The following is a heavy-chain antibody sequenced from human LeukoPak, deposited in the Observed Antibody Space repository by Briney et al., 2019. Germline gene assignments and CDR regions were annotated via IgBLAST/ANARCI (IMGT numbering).Heavy chain of an antibody. CDR3: ARESGVQYDFWSGYYTKNIDY. V-gene: IGHV4-4*07. D-gene: IGHD3-3*01. CDR1: GGSISSYY. Sequence: SSETLSPTCTVSGGSISSYYWSWIRQPAGKGLEWIGRIYTSGSTNYNPSLKSRVTMSVDTSKNQFSLKLSSVTAADTAVYYCARESGVQYDFWSGYYTKNIDYWGQGTLVTVSS. CDR2: IYTSGST. J-gene: IGHJ4*02.